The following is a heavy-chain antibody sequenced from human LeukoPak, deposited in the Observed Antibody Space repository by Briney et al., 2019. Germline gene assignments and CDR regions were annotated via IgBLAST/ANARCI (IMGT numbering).Heavy chain of an antibody. CDR1: GYTFTGYY. J-gene: IGHJ3*02. D-gene: IGHD1-14*01. CDR3: ARGTLTAPRSAFDI. V-gene: IGHV1-2*04. Sequence: ASVKVSCRASGYTFTGYYMSWVRQAPGQGLEWMGWINPDSGGTHYAQNFQGWVTMTRDTSISTAYMELSRQRSDDTAVYYCARGTLTAPRSAFDIWGQGTMVTVSS. CDR2: INPDSGGT.